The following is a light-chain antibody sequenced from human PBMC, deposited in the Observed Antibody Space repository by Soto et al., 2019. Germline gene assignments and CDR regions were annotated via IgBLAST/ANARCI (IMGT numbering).Light chain of an antibody. V-gene: IGKV1-33*01. CDR2: DAS. CDR1: QDISNY. J-gene: IGKJ3*01. Sequence: DIQMTQSPSSLSASVGDRVTITCQASQDISNYLNWYQQKPGKAPKLLIYDASNLETGVPSRFSGSGSRTDFTFPISSLQPEDIATYYCQQYDNLPSFTFGPGTKVDIK. CDR3: QQYDNLPSFT.